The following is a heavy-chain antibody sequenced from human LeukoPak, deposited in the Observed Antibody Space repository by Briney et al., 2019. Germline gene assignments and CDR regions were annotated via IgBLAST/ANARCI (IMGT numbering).Heavy chain of an antibody. Sequence: GTSVKVSCKASGFTFTSSAMQWVRQARGQRLEWIGWIVVGSGNTNYAQKFQERVTITRDMSTSTAYMELSSLRSEDTAVYYCAATDYGGNSDLFDYWGQGTLVTVSS. J-gene: IGHJ4*02. D-gene: IGHD4-23*01. CDR1: GFTFTSSA. CDR3: AATDYGGNSDLFDY. CDR2: IVVGSGNT. V-gene: IGHV1-58*02.